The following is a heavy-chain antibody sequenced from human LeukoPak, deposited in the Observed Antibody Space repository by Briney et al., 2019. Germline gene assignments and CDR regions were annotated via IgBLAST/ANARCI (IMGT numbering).Heavy chain of an antibody. CDR3: AREKYSSSSGVGGFDY. Sequence: PGGSLRLSCAASGFTVSSNYMSWVRQAPGKGLEWVSVIYSGGSTYHADSVKGRFTISRDNSKNTLYLQMNSLRAEDTAVYYCAREKYSSSSGVGGFDYWGQGTLVTVSS. CDR2: IYSGGST. D-gene: IGHD6-6*01. V-gene: IGHV3-53*01. CDR1: GFTVSSNY. J-gene: IGHJ4*02.